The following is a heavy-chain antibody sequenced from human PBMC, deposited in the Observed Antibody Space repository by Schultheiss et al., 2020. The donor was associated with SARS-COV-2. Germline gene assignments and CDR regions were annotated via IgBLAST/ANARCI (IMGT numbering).Heavy chain of an antibody. D-gene: IGHD7-27*01. CDR2: IIPIFGTA. Sequence: SVKVSCKASGGTFSNYAISWVRQAPGQGLEWMGGIIPIFGTANYAQKFQGRVTITADESTSTAYMELSSLRSDDTAVYYCARAGASGLDYWGQGTLVTVSS. V-gene: IGHV1-69*13. CDR3: ARAGASGLDY. CDR1: GGTFSNYA. J-gene: IGHJ4*02.